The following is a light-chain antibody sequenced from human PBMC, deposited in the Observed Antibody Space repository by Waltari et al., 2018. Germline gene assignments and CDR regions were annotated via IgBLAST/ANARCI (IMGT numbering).Light chain of an antibody. V-gene: IGKV3-20*01. Sequence: EIVLTQSQGTLSLSPGERATLSCRASQTVRTTYLAWYQQKPGQAPTLLIYGASSRATGIPDRFSCSGSGTDFSLTISSLEPEDFAVYYCQQYDISPLTFGGGTKVEIK. CDR2: GAS. J-gene: IGKJ4*01. CDR1: QTVRTTY. CDR3: QQYDISPLT.